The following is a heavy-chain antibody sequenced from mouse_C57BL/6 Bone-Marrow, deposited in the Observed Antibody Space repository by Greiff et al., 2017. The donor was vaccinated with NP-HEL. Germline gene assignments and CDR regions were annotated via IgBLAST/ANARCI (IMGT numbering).Heavy chain of an antibody. CDR1: GFTFSSYA. V-gene: IGHV5-4*03. J-gene: IGHJ4*01. Sequence: EVKLMESGGGLVKPGGSLKLSCAASGFTFSSYAMSWVRQTPETRLEWVATISDGGSYTYYPDNVKGRFTISRDNAKNNLYLQMSHLKSEDTAMYYCARGSYYYGSSLYAMDYWGQGTSVTVSS. CDR2: ISDGGSYT. D-gene: IGHD1-1*01. CDR3: ARGSYYYGSSLYAMDY.